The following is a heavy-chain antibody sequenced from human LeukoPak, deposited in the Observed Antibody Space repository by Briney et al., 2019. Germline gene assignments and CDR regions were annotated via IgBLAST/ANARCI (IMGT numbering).Heavy chain of an antibody. CDR1: GFTFSDFS. V-gene: IGHV3-23*01. CDR2: ISTHGPST. Sequence: GGSLRLSCVASGFTFSDFSMNWVRQAPGKGLEGVSVISTHGPSTYYADSVKGRFTISRDNSKNTLYLQMNSLRADDTAVYYCAKKGYAGSGTYSYSFDYWGLGTLVTVSS. D-gene: IGHD3-10*01. J-gene: IGHJ4*02. CDR3: AKKGYAGSGTYSYSFDY.